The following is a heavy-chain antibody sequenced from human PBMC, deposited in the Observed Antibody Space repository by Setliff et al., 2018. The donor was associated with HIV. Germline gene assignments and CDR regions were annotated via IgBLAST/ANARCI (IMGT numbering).Heavy chain of an antibody. Sequence: LRLSCAASGFTFSSYGMHWVRQAPGKGLEWVAVIWNDGGNKYYADSVKGRFTISRDNSKNTLYLQMNSLRTEDTAVYYCAKEGSNWYPPNYFDYWGQGTLVTVSS. V-gene: IGHV3-33*06. CDR3: AKEGSNWYPPNYFDY. J-gene: IGHJ4*02. CDR2: IWNDGGNK. D-gene: IGHD4-4*01. CDR1: GFTFSSYG.